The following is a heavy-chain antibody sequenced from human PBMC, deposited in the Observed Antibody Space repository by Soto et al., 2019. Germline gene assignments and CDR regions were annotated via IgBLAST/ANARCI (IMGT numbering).Heavy chain of an antibody. Sequence: QVQLVQSGAEVKKPGSSVKVSCKASGRTFSSYAISWVRQAPGQGLEWMGGVIPIFGTANYAQKFQGRVTTNADESTSTADMELRSLRSEDTAVYYCARGLAYCGGDCYGWGQGTLVTVSS. D-gene: IGHD2-21*02. J-gene: IGHJ4*02. CDR2: VIPIFGTA. V-gene: IGHV1-69*01. CDR1: GRTFSSYA. CDR3: ARGLAYCGGDCYG.